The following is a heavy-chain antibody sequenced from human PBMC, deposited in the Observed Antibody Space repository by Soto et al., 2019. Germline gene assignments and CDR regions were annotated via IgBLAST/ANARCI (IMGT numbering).Heavy chain of an antibody. V-gene: IGHV3-7*01. J-gene: IGHJ4*02. CDR2: IKQDGSGE. Sequence: GSLRLSCAASGFTFSSYWMSWVRQAPGEGLEWVANIKQDGSGEQYVDSVKGRFTISRDNAKNSLFLEMKSLRAEDTAVYYCARDPGIAAAGTVGYFDYWGQGTLVTVSS. CDR1: GFTFSSYW. D-gene: IGHD6-13*01. CDR3: ARDPGIAAAGTVGYFDY.